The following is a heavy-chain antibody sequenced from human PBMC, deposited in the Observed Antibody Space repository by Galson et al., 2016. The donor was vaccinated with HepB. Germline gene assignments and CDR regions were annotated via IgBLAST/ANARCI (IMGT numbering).Heavy chain of an antibody. Sequence: ETLSLTCTVSGNSINRTPYHWGWIRQSPGKGLEWIASIYHSGTTYYNPSFKSRVTISVDTSNNQFSLKVSSVTAADTAVYYCATVGGSSLPIDYWGQGILVTVSS. CDR1: GNSINRTPYH. CDR3: ATVGGSSLPIDY. J-gene: IGHJ4*02. D-gene: IGHD3-16*01. V-gene: IGHV4-39*07. CDR2: IYHSGTT.